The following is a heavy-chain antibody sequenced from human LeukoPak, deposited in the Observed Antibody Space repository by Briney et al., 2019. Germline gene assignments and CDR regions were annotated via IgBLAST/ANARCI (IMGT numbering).Heavy chain of an antibody. Sequence: PGGSLRLSCAVPGFTFSSYWMSWVRQAPGKGLEWIGSIYYSGTTHYNPSLESRVTISVDTSKNQFSLKLASVTAADTAIYYCAKGAGGFSYYNWFDPWGQGTLVTVSS. J-gene: IGHJ5*02. D-gene: IGHD5-18*01. V-gene: IGHV4-39*07. CDR3: AKGAGGFSYYNWFDP. CDR2: IYYSGTT. CDR1: GFTFSSYW.